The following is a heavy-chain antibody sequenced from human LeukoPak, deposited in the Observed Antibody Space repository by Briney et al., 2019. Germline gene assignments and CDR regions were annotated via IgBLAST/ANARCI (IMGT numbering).Heavy chain of an antibody. V-gene: IGHV1-46*01. J-gene: IGHJ4*02. CDR3: ARDQEGFDY. CDR2: IYPRDGST. CDR1: GYTFTSNY. Sequence: ASVKVSSKASGYTFTSNYIHWVRQAPGQGLEWMGMIYPRDGSTSYAQKSQGRVTVTRDTSTSTVHMELSGLRSEDTAVYYCARDQEGFDYWGQGTLVTVSS.